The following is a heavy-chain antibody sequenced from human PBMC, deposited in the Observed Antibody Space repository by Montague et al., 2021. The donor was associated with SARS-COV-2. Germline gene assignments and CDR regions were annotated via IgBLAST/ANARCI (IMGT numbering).Heavy chain of an antibody. CDR2: IYWNDDK. CDR1: GFSLSTSGVG. J-gene: IGHJ4*02. V-gene: IGHV2-5*01. D-gene: IGHD5-24*01. CDR3: ARNRYGSPMEFDY. Sequence: PALVKPTQTLTLTCSFSGFSLSTSGVGVGWIRQPPGKALECLALIYWNDDKRYSTSLKNRLTVCKDTSRNQVVLTLTNMDPVDTATYYCARNRYGSPMEFDYWGQGTLVTVSS.